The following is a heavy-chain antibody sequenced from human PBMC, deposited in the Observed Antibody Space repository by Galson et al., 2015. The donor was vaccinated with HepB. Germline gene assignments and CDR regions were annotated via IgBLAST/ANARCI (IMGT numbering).Heavy chain of an antibody. CDR2: ISSYGGNT. J-gene: IGHJ4*02. V-gene: IGHV1-18*04. Sequence: SVKVSCKASGYTFTSNGISWVRQTPRQGLEWLGWISSYGGNTKYAQKYQGRITLTRDTSTSTAYLELRSLRSDDTAVYYCARDRYYRFDFWGQGTLVTVSS. CDR1: GYTFTSNG. CDR3: ARDRYYRFDF. D-gene: IGHD3-10*01.